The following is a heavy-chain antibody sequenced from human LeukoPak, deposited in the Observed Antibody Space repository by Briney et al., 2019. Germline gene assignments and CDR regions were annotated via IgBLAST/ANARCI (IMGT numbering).Heavy chain of an antibody. CDR2: IYPGDSDT. CDR3: ARQDYDILTGYYKGPFDY. J-gene: IGHJ4*02. D-gene: IGHD3-9*01. Sequence: GESLKISCKGSGYSFTSYWIGWVRQMPGKGLGWMGIIYPGDSDTRYSPSFQGQVTISADESISTAYLQWSSLKASDTAMYYCARQDYDILTGYYKGPFDYWGQGTLVTVSS. V-gene: IGHV5-51*01. CDR1: GYSFTSYW.